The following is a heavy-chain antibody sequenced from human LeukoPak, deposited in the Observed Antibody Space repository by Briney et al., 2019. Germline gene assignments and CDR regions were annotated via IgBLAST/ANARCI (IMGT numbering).Heavy chain of an antibody. J-gene: IGHJ4*02. CDR1: GGSISSYY. V-gene: IGHV4-59*08. Sequence: PSETLSLTCTVSGGSISSYYWSWIRQPPGKGLEWIGYIYYSGSTNYNPSLKSRVTISVDTSKNQFSLKLSSVTAADTAVYYCARLGRVPAAISDYWGQGTLVTVSS. CDR2: IYYSGST. D-gene: IGHD2-2*02. CDR3: ARLGRVPAAISDY.